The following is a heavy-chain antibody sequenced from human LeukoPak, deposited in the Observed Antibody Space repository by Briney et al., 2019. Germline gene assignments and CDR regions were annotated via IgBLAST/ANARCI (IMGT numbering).Heavy chain of an antibody. Sequence: PGRSLRLSCAASGFSFAGYGMHWVRQAPGRGLEWVAVTTYDGRNKYYADSVKGRFTISRDKSKNTLYLQMNSLRAEDTAVYYCARALDYYDSSGYYYNWFDPWGQGTLVTVSS. CDR3: ARALDYYDSSGYYYNWFDP. V-gene: IGHV3-30*03. CDR2: TTYDGRNK. D-gene: IGHD3-22*01. CDR1: GFSFAGYG. J-gene: IGHJ5*02.